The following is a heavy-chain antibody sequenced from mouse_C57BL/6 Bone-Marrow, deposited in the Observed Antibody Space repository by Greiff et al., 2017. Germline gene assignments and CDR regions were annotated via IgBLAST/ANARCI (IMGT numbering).Heavy chain of an antibody. J-gene: IGHJ2*01. Sequence: QVQLQQSGPGLVQPSPSLSITCTVSGFSLTSYGVHWVRQSPGKGLEWLGVIWRGGSTDYNAAFMSRLSITTDNSKSQVFFKMNSLQADDTAIYYCAIPYDGYSFDYWGQGTTLTVSS. CDR2: IWRGGST. V-gene: IGHV2-5*01. D-gene: IGHD2-3*01. CDR3: AIPYDGYSFDY. CDR1: GFSLTSYG.